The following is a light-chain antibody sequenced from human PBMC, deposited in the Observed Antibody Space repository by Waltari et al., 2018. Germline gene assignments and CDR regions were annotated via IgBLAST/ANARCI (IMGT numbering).Light chain of an antibody. CDR2: DVS. Sequence: QSALTQPASVSGSPGQSITISCTGTSSDIGGSNYVSWYQQHTGKAPKVIIYDVSTRPSGVSNRFSGSKSANTASLTISGLQAEDEADYYCSSYTTSRVLFGGGTKLTVL. CDR1: SSDIGGSNY. CDR3: SSYTTSRVL. J-gene: IGLJ2*01. V-gene: IGLV2-14*03.